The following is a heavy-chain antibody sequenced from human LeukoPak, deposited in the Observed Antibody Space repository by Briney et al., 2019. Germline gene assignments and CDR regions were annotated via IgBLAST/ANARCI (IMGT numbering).Heavy chain of an antibody. CDR1: GGSISSYY. V-gene: IGHV4-59*01. CDR3: ARHIAARLASGYYYYMDV. D-gene: IGHD6-6*01. Sequence: PSETLSLTCAVSGGSISSYYWTWIRQPPGEGLEYIGFIYYSGSTKYNPSLKSRVTMSLDTSKNQFSLKLTSVTAAGTAVYYCARHIAARLASGYYYYMDVWGKGTTVTVSS. J-gene: IGHJ6*03. CDR2: IYYSGST.